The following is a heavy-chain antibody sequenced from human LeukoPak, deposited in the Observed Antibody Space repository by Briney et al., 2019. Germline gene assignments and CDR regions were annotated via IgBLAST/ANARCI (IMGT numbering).Heavy chain of an antibody. Sequence: GGSLRLSCAASGFTFSSYAMSWVRQAPGKGLEWVSAISGSGGSTYYADSVKGRFTISRDNSKNTLYLQMNSLRAEGTAVYYCAKGPPVYDILTGYYLGYWGQGTLVTVSS. CDR2: ISGSGGST. J-gene: IGHJ4*02. CDR1: GFTFSSYA. CDR3: AKGPPVYDILTGYYLGY. V-gene: IGHV3-23*01. D-gene: IGHD3-9*01.